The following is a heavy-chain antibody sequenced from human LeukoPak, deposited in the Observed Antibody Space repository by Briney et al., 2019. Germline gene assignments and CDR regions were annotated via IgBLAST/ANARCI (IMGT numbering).Heavy chain of an antibody. CDR2: ISSSSSYI. CDR3: ARDLIAVAVYGAFDI. CDR1: GFTFSSYS. V-gene: IGHV3-21*01. D-gene: IGHD6-19*01. J-gene: IGHJ3*02. Sequence: PGGSLRLSCAASGFTFSSYSMNWVRQAPGKGLEWVSSISSSSSYIYYADSVKGRFTISRDNAKNSLYLQMNSLRAEDTAVYYCARDLIAVAVYGAFDIWGQGTMVTVSS.